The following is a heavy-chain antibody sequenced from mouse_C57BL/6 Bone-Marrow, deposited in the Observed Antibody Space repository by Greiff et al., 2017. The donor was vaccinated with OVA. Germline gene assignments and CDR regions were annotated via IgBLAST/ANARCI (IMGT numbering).Heavy chain of an antibody. CDR1: GFNIKDDY. Sequence: VQLQQSGAELVRPGASVQLSCTASGFNIKDDYMHWVKQRPEQGLEWIGWIDPENGDTEYASKFQGKATITADTSSNTAYLQLSSLTSEDTAVYYCTLYDYDVWFAYWGQGTLVTVSA. CDR2: IDPENGDT. J-gene: IGHJ3*01. D-gene: IGHD2-4*01. CDR3: TLYDYDVWFAY. V-gene: IGHV14-4*01.